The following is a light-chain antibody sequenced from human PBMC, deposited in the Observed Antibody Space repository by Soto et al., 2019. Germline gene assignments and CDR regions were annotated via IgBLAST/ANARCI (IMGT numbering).Light chain of an antibody. J-gene: IGKJ1*01. CDR3: QQYDTYWT. CDR1: QSISSW. V-gene: IGKV1-5*03. Sequence: DIQMTQSPSTLSASVGDRVIITCRASQSISSWLAWYQQKPGKAPKLLIYKASTLESGVPSRFSGSGSGTDYTLTISSLQPDDVATYYCQQYDTYWTFGQGTKVEIK. CDR2: KAS.